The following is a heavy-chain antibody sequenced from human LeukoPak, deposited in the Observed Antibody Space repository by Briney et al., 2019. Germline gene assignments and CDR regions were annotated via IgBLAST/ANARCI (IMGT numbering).Heavy chain of an antibody. CDR3: ASADGSGYRYY. CDR1: GFTFSGYA. V-gene: IGHV3-23*01. Sequence: GGSLRLSCAASGFTFSGYAMSWVRQAPGKGLEWVSAIGSNDGRTYYADSVKGRFTISRDNSKNTLYLQMNSLRAEDTAIYYCASADGSGYRYYWGQGTLVTVSS. D-gene: IGHD3-22*01. CDR2: IGSNDGRT. J-gene: IGHJ4*02.